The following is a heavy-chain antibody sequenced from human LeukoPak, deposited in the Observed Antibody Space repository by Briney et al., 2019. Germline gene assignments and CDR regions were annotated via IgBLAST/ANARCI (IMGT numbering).Heavy chain of an antibody. D-gene: IGHD3-3*01. CDR3: ARAQKVGIFGVAYAYMDV. CDR1: GGSISSGGYN. CDR2: IYYSGST. J-gene: IGHJ6*03. V-gene: IGHV4-31*03. Sequence: SQTLSLTCTVSGGSISSGGYNWSWIRQHPGKGLEWIGYIYYSGSTYYNPSLKSRVTISVDTSKNQFSLKLSSVTAADTAVYYCARAQKVGIFGVAYAYMDVWGKGTTVTVSS.